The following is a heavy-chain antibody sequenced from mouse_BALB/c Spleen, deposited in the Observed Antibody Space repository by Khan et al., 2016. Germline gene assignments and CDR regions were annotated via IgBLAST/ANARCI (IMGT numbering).Heavy chain of an antibody. J-gene: IGHJ2*01. D-gene: IGHD2-9*01. Sequence: LVKTGASVKISCKASGYPFTGYYMHWVKQSHGKSLEWIGYISCYNGATRYNQKFKGKATFTVDTSSGTAYMQFNSLTSEDSAVYYCARPYYGYDEEYYFDYWGQGTTLTVSS. V-gene: IGHV1S34*01. CDR3: ARPYYGYDEEYYFDY. CDR1: GYPFTGYY. CDR2: ISCYNGAT.